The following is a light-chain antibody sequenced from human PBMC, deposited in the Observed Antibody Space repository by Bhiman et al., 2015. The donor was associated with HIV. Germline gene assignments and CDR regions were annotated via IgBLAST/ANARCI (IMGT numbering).Light chain of an antibody. V-gene: IGLV2-14*03. J-gene: IGLJ3*02. CDR3: CSYAGSYTWV. CDR1: SSDLGAYTY. Sequence: QSALTQPASVSGSPGQSITISCTGTSSDLGAYTYVSWYQQHPGKAPKLMICDVNKRPSGVSDRFSGSKSGNTASLTISGLQAEDEADYFCCSYAGSYTWVFGGGTKLTVL. CDR2: DVN.